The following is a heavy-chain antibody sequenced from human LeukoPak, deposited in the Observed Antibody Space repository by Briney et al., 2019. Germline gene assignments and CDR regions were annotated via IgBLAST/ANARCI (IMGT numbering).Heavy chain of an antibody. D-gene: IGHD5-24*01. CDR2: MNPNSGNT. Sequence: ASVKVSCKASGYTFTSYDINWLRQATGQGLEWMGWMNPNSGNTGYAQKFQGRVTMTRNTSISTAYMELSSLRSEDSAVYYCARGRVTRARLRRDGYLLDYWGQGTLVTVSS. V-gene: IGHV1-8*01. CDR3: ARGRVTRARLRRDGYLLDY. CDR1: GYTFTSYD. J-gene: IGHJ4*02.